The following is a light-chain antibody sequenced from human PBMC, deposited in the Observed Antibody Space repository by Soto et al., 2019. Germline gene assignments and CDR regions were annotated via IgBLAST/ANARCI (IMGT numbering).Light chain of an antibody. V-gene: IGKV4-1*01. CDR1: QSVLYTSSNKNS. J-gene: IGKJ4*01. CDR3: QQHYSAPALT. CDR2: WAS. Sequence: DIVLTQSPDSLAVSLGESATINCKSSQSVLYTSSNKNSLAWYQQKPGQPPKLLIYWASTRESGVPDRFSGGGSGTDFTLTISSLQAEDVAVYYCQQHYSAPALTFGGGTKVDIK.